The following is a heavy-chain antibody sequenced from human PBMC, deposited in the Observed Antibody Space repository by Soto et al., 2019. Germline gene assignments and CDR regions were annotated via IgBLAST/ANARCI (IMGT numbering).Heavy chain of an antibody. Sequence: LLLQSGAELKKPGASVKISCKASGYSFSTYDISWQRQAPGQGPEWKGRISPKNGNTNYAQNFQDRVTMTADTSSSTAYMELRGLRSDDTAKYYCATSYDSGFDPWGQGTLVTVSS. V-gene: IGHV1-18*04. D-gene: IGHD3-3*01. CDR3: ATSYDSGFDP. CDR2: ISPKNGNT. J-gene: IGHJ5*02. CDR1: GYSFSTYD.